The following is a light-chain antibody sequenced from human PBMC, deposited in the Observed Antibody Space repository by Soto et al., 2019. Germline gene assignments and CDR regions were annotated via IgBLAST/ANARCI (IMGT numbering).Light chain of an antibody. CDR3: QQYENYGT. Sequence: DIQMTQSPSTLSATAGDRVTITCRASQSISAWLAWYQQKHGKAPKLLIYDASNLESGVPSRFSGSGSGTEFTLTISNLQPDDFATYYCQQYENYGTFGQGTKVDI. CDR1: QSISAW. CDR2: DAS. V-gene: IGKV1-5*01. J-gene: IGKJ1*01.